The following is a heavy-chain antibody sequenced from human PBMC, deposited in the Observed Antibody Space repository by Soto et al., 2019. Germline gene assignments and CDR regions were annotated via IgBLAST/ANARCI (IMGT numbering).Heavy chain of an antibody. CDR2: MNAGSGNT. Sequence: ASVKVSCKASGYTFTSYDINWVRQATGQGLEWMGWMNAGSGNTGYAQNFQGRVTMTRDTSASTAYMELSSLRSEDTGVYYCATMGFSYDSHGYYQYDYWGQGTLVTVSS. CDR1: GYTFTSYD. J-gene: IGHJ4*02. V-gene: IGHV1-8*01. D-gene: IGHD3-22*01. CDR3: ATMGFSYDSHGYYQYDY.